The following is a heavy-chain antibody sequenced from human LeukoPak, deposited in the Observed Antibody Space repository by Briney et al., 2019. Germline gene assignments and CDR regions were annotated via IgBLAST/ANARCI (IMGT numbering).Heavy chain of an antibody. J-gene: IGHJ6*03. V-gene: IGHV3-30*02. CDR3: AKDTGGYGSGSYYYYYYYYMDV. CDR2: IRYDGSNK. Sequence: PGGSLRLSCAASGFTFSSYGMHWVRQAPGKGLEWVAFIRYDGSNKYYADSVKGRFTISRDNSKNTLYLQMNSLRAEDTAVYYCAKDTGGYGSGSYYYYYYYYMDVWGKGTTVTISS. CDR1: GFTFSSYG. D-gene: IGHD3-10*01.